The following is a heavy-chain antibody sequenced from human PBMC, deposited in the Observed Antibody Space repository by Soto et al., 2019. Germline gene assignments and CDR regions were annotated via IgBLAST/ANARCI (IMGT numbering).Heavy chain of an antibody. V-gene: IGHV1-69*06. CDR2: IIPIFGTA. D-gene: IGHD2-21*02. CDR1: GGTFSSYA. CDR3: ARERPPPVPATAISFVYYYYYGMDV. Sequence: SVKVSCKASGGTFSSYAISWVRQAPGQGLEWMGGIIPIFGTANYAQKFQGRVTITADKSTSTAYMELSSLRSEDTAVYYCARERPPPVPATAISFVYYYYYGMDVWGQGTTVTVSS. J-gene: IGHJ6*02.